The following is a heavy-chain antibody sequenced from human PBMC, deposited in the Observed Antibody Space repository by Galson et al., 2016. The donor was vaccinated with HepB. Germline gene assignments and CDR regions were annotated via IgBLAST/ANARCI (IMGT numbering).Heavy chain of an antibody. Sequence: SLRLSCAASGFTFSSYGMHWVRQAPGKGLEWVAVIWYDGSNKYYADSVKGRFTISRDNSKNTLYLQMNSLRAEDTGVYYCARGYCSGGSCQYDYVWGSYRHVPLYYFDYWGQGTLVTVSS. V-gene: IGHV3-33*01. CDR2: IWYDGSNK. J-gene: IGHJ4*02. D-gene: IGHD3-16*02. CDR1: GFTFSSYG. CDR3: ARGYCSGGSCQYDYVWGSYRHVPLYYFDY.